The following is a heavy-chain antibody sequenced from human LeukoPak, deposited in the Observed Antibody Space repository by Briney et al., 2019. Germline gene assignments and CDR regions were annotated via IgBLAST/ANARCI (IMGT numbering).Heavy chain of an antibody. CDR2: SYYSGST. V-gene: IGHV4-61*01. J-gene: IGHJ4*02. D-gene: IGHD3-10*01. CDR3: ARNPMVRVVMTDY. CDR1: GAPVSGGSYY. Sequence: PSETLSLPCTAPGAPVSGGSYYWTWIRQPPGKGLDWIGYSYYSGSTNYSPSRKCRVTISVDTSKNQFSLKLSSVTAGDTAVYYCARNPMVRVVMTDYWGQGTLVTVS.